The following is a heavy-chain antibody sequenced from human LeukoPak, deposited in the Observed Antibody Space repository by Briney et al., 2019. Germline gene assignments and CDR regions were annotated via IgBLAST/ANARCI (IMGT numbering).Heavy chain of an antibody. CDR3: AREYYYGSGSYYRVYYFDY. Sequence: GGSLRLSCAASGFTFSSYWMSWVRQAPGKGLEWVANIKQDGSEKYYVDSVKGRFTISRDNAKNSLYLQMNSLRAEDTAVYCCAREYYYGSGSYYRVYYFDYWGQGTLVTVSS. J-gene: IGHJ4*02. CDR2: IKQDGSEK. V-gene: IGHV3-7*01. D-gene: IGHD3-10*01. CDR1: GFTFSSYW.